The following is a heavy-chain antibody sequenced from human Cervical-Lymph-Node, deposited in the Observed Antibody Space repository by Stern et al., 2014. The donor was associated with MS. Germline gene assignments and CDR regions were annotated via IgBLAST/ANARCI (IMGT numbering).Heavy chain of an antibody. J-gene: IGHJ4*02. CDR2: INTVNGNT. CDR3: ASRNDGDGYIES. V-gene: IGHV1-3*04. CDR1: GNVFANHP. Sequence: QVQLVQSGPEVKRPGASVKVSCKASGNVFANHPIHWLRQAPGQRPECLGWINTVNGNTKYSESFQGRVTITRDTSATTAYMELNSLTSEDSAVYYCASRNDGDGYIESWGQGTLVTVS. D-gene: IGHD1-1*01.